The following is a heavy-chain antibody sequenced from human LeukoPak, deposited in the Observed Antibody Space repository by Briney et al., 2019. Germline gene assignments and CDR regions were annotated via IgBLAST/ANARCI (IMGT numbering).Heavy chain of an antibody. CDR1: GSTFGSVW. D-gene: IGHD6-19*01. J-gene: IGHJ4*02. V-gene: IGHV3-7*01. Sequence: PGGSLRLSGVAPGSTFGSVWMSWVRQAPGKGLGWVGNIQPDGSEQYPGDSLRGRFTISRDNSKNTLYLQMNSLRAEDTAVYYCARGGSGWFFDYWGQGTLVTVSS. CDR2: IQPDGSEQ. CDR3: ARGGSGWFFDY.